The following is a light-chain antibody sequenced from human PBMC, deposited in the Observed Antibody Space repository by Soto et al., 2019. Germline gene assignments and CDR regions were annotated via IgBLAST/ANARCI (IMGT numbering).Light chain of an antibody. J-gene: IGLJ1*01. V-gene: IGLV2-14*03. CDR3: CSYVGASTYV. Sequence: QSALTQPASVSGSPGQSITISCTGTSSDIGAYDYVSWYQQHPGGVPKLLIYDVSSRPSGVSNRFSGSTSGSTASLTISGVHTEAHADYYCCSYVGASTYVLGTGTKVTVL. CDR1: SSDIGAYDY. CDR2: DVS.